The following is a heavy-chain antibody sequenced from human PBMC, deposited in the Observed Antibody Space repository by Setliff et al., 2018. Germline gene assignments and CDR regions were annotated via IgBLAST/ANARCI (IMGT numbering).Heavy chain of an antibody. J-gene: IGHJ3*02. D-gene: IGHD3-16*02. Sequence: PSETLSLTCTVSGGSISNSTFYWGWIRQPPVKGLEWIGRIYSSGSTNFNPSLKSRVTMSMDTSKNQFSLKLSSVTAADTAIYYCARGKLRLGQLSLFYGFDIWGQGTMVTVSS. CDR2: IYSSGST. CDR1: GGSISNSTFY. CDR3: ARGKLRLGQLSLFYGFDI. V-gene: IGHV4-61*05.